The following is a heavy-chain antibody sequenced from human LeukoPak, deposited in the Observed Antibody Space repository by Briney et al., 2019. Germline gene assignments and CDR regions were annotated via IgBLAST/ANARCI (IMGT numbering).Heavy chain of an antibody. V-gene: IGHV3-21*01. J-gene: IGHJ3*02. Sequence: PGGXLRLSCAASGFTFSSYSMNWVRQAPGKGLEWVSSISSSSSYIYYADSVKGGFTISRDNAKNSLYLQMNSLRAEDTAVYYCARDSYYDSSGYYLDAFDIWGQGTMVTVSS. D-gene: IGHD3-22*01. CDR1: GFTFSSYS. CDR2: ISSSSSYI. CDR3: ARDSYYDSSGYYLDAFDI.